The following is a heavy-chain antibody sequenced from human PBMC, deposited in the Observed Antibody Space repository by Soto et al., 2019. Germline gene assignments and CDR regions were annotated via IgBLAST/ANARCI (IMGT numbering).Heavy chain of an antibody. CDR1: GGSISSSSW. D-gene: IGHD1-7*01. CDR3: TTSHAGELNN. CDR2: IFESGAP. V-gene: IGHV4-4*02. J-gene: IGHJ4*02. Sequence: QVQLQESGPGLVKPSGTLSLTCAVSGGSISSSSWWTWVRQSPGKGLEWIGEIFESGAPNYNPSLKSRLTMSVDKSKNQFSLNLSSLTAADTAVYFCTTSHAGELNNWGQGTLVTVSS.